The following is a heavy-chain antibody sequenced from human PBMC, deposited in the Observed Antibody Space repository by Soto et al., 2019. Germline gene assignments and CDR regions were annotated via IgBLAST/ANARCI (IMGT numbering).Heavy chain of an antibody. V-gene: IGHV1-18*01. CDR1: GYTFTSYG. D-gene: IGHD6-19*01. Sequence: ASVKVSCKASGYTFTSYGISWVRQPPRQGLEWMGWISAYNGNTNYAQKLQGRVTMTTDTSTRTAYMALRRLRSDDTAVQYCARGSRAVVGSWWYFGLWRRGSMVTVAS. CDR2: ISAYNGNT. J-gene: IGHJ2*01. CDR3: ARGSRAVVGSWWYFGL.